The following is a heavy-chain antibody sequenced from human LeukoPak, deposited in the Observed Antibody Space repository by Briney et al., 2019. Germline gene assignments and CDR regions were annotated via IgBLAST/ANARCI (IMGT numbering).Heavy chain of an antibody. V-gene: IGHV4-39*01. CDR3: ARRPFWSGYSYYFDY. D-gene: IGHD3-3*01. Sequence: SETLSLTCTVSGGSISSSNYYWGWIRQPPGKGLEWIGSIYHSGSTYYNPSLKSRVTISVDTSKNQFSLKVSSVTAADTAVYYCARRPFWSGYSYYFDYWGQGTLVTVSS. CDR1: GGSISSSNYY. J-gene: IGHJ4*02. CDR2: IYHSGST.